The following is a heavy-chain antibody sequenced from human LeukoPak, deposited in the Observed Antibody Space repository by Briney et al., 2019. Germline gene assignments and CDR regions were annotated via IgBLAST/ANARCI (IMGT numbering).Heavy chain of an antibody. J-gene: IGHJ4*02. Sequence: GGSLRLSCAASGFTFDDYTMHWVRQAPGKGLEWVSYISSSSTTIYYADSVKGRFTISRDNAKNSLYLQMNSLRPEDTAVYYCARDGALDYWGQGTLVTVSS. CDR3: ARDGALDY. D-gene: IGHD3-16*01. CDR1: GFTFDDYT. V-gene: IGHV3-48*01. CDR2: ISSSSTTI.